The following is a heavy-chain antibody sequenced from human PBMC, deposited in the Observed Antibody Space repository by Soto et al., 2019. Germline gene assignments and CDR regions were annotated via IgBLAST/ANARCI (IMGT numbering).Heavy chain of an antibody. CDR2: ISGSGGST. CDR1: GFTFSSYA. J-gene: IGHJ3*02. CDR3: AKPTFGGSGYDSSGYYFRVAPDAFDI. Sequence: AGGSLRLSCAASGFTFSSYAMSWVRQAPGKGLEWVSAISGSGGSTYYADSVKGRFTISRDNSKNTLYLQMNSLRAEDTAVYYCAKPTFGGSGYDSSGYYFRVAPDAFDIWGQGTMVTVSS. D-gene: IGHD3-22*01. V-gene: IGHV3-23*01.